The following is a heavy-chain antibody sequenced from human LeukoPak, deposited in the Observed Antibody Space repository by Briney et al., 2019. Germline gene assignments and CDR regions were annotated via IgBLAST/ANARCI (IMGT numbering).Heavy chain of an antibody. D-gene: IGHD7-27*01. CDR2: ISPSADQT. Sequence: GGSLRLSCAASGFPFSASAMSWVRQAPGRGLEWVSAISPSADQTYYAYSVKGRLTISRDRSTNTLYLHMNSLRAEDTAVYFCAKDRGNWGYAFDIWGQGTMVTVSS. J-gene: IGHJ3*02. CDR3: AKDRGNWGYAFDI. CDR1: GFPFSASA. V-gene: IGHV3-23*01.